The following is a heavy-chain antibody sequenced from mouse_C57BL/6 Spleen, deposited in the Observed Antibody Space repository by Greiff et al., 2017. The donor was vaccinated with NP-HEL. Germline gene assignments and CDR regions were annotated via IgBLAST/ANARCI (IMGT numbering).Heavy chain of an antibody. J-gene: IGHJ4*01. V-gene: IGHV1-39*01. CDR1: GYSFTDYN. CDR3: AKYDYDGNYYAMDY. Sequence: VQLQQSGPELVKPGASVKISCKASGYSFTDYNMNWVKQSNGKSLEWIGVINPNYGATSYNQKFKGKATLTVDQSSSTAYMQLNSLTSEDSAVYYCAKYDYDGNYYAMDYWGQGTSVTVSS. D-gene: IGHD2-4*01. CDR2: INPNYGAT.